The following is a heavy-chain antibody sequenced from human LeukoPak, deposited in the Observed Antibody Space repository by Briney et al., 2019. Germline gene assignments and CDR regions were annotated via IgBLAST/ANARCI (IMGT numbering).Heavy chain of an antibody. CDR3: ASEKIRGWHTVVT. D-gene: IGHD4-23*01. CDR1: GGSISSYY. V-gene: IGHV4-59*01. CDR2: IYYSGST. J-gene: IGHJ5*02. Sequence: PSETLSLTCTVSGGSISSYYWSWIRQPPGKGLEWIGYIYYSGSTNYNPSLKSRVTISVDTSKNQFSLKLSSVTAADTAVYYCASEKIRGWHTVVTWGQETLVTVSS.